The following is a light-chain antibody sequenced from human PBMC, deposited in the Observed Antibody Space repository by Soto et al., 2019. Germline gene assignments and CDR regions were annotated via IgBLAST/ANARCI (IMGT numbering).Light chain of an antibody. J-gene: IGKJ2*01. CDR1: QSISSY. CDR3: QQSYSTHYT. Sequence: DIQMTQSPSSLSASVGDRVTITCRASQSISSYLNWYQQKPGKAPKLLIYAASSLQSGVPSRFSGSGSGTDFTLTISSLKPEDFATYYCQQSYSTHYTFGQGTKLEIK. CDR2: AAS. V-gene: IGKV1-39*01.